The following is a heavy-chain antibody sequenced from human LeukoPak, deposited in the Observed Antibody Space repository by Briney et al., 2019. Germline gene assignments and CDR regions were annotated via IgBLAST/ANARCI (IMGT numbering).Heavy chain of an antibody. CDR1: GGSISSGSYY. CDR3: ARGDIAVAGFDY. D-gene: IGHD6-19*01. J-gene: IGHJ4*02. V-gene: IGHV4-61*02. Sequence: SQTLSLTCTVSGGSISSGSYYWSWIRQPAGKGLEWIGRVYTSGSTNYNPSLKSRVTMSVDTSKNQFSLKLSSVTAADTAVYYCARGDIAVAGFDYWGQGTLVTVSS. CDR2: VYTSGST.